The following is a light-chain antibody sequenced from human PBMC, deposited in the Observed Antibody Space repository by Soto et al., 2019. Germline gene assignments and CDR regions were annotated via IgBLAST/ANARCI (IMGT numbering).Light chain of an antibody. Sequence: QSALAQPAFVSGSPGQSITISCTGTSSDVGGYDYVSWYQLHPGKAPKLMVFEVSNRPSGVSYRFSGSKSGNTASLTTSGLQAEDEADYFCSSYSISTAYLFGNGTKVTVL. CDR1: SSDVGGYDY. CDR2: EVS. CDR3: SSYSISTAYL. V-gene: IGLV2-14*01. J-gene: IGLJ1*01.